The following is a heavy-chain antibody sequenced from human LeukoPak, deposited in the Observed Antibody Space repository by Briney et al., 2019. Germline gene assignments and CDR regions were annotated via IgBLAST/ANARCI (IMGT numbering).Heavy chain of an antibody. V-gene: IGHV7-4-1*02. CDR1: GYTFTNYT. CDR3: ARVADSSSWYLNWFDP. Sequence: ASVKVSCKASGYTFTNYTINWVRQAPGQGLEWMGWINTNTGNPTYAQGFTGRFVFSLDTSVSTAYLQISSLKAEDTAAYYCARVADSSSWYLNWFDPWGQGTLVTVSS. J-gene: IGHJ5*02. D-gene: IGHD6-13*01. CDR2: INTNTGNP.